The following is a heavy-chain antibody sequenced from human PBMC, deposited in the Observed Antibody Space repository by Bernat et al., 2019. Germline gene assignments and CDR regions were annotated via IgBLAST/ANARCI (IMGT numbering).Heavy chain of an antibody. V-gene: IGHV3-74*01. CDR1: GFTFSSYW. CDR2: INSDGSRT. Sequence: EVQLVESGGGLVQPGGSVRLSCAASGFTFSSYWMHWVRQAPGKGLVWVSRINSDGSRTSYADSVKGRFTISRDNAKNTLYLQMNSLRAEDTAVYYCARVEMATDYSVNDYWGQGTLVTVSS. J-gene: IGHJ4*02. CDR3: ARVEMATDYSVNDY. D-gene: IGHD5-24*01.